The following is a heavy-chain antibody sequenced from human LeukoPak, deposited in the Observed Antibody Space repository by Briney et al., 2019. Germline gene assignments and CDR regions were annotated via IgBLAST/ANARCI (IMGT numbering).Heavy chain of an antibody. D-gene: IGHD5-18*01. CDR3: ARARGNTYGYFEY. Sequence: GESLRLSCVASGLTLSGYWMHWVRQAPGKGLVWVSRINGDASSTSYADSVKGRFTISRDDAKSTLYLQMNSLRVEDTAVYYCARARGNTYGYFEYWGQGTLVTVSS. V-gene: IGHV3-74*01. CDR1: GLTLSGYW. CDR2: INGDASST. J-gene: IGHJ4*02.